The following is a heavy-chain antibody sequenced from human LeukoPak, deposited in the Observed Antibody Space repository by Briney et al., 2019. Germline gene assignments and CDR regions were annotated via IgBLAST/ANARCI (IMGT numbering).Heavy chain of an antibody. V-gene: IGHV6-1*01. Sequence: PSQTLSLTCAISGDRVSSNSDAGNWITQSPSRCLEWLGRTNYRSKWYNDYAVSVKSRITINPDTSKNQFSLQLNSVTPEDTAVYYCARDWEVRGVIIRPFDYWGQGTLVTVSS. J-gene: IGHJ4*02. D-gene: IGHD3-10*01. CDR3: ARDWEVRGVIIRPFDY. CDR2: TNYRSKWYN. CDR1: GDRVSSNSDA.